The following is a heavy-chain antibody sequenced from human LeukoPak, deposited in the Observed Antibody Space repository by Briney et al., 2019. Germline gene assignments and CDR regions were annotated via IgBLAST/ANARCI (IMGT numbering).Heavy chain of an antibody. J-gene: IGHJ5*02. D-gene: IGHD2-2*01. V-gene: IGHV4-59*01. CDR3: ARVPHCSSNSCQAWFDP. Sequence: SETLSLTCTFSGGSPRDDYWSWIRQPPGKGLEWIGNIYSSGSTKYNPSLKSRVTISIDTSRNQFSLKLTSVTAADTAVYYCARVPHCSSNSCQAWFDPWGQGTLVTVSS. CDR2: IYSSGST. CDR1: GGSPRDDY.